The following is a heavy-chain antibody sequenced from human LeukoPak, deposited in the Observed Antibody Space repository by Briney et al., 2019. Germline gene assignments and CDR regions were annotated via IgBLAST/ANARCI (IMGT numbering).Heavy chain of an antibody. CDR2: IHTSGST. CDR3: ARDRYYYDSSARYFDY. Sequence: SETLSLTCTVSGGSISSYYCSWSRQPAGKGLEWSGRIHTSGSTNYSPSLKSRVTMSVDTSKNQFSLKLSSLTAADTAVYYCARDRYYYDSSARYFDYWGQGTLVTVSS. V-gene: IGHV4-4*07. J-gene: IGHJ4*02. CDR1: GGSISSYY. D-gene: IGHD3-22*01.